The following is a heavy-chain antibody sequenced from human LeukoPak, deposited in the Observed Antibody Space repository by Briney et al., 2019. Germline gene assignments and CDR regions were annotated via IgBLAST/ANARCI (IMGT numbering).Heavy chain of an antibody. D-gene: IGHD6-19*01. J-gene: IGHJ4*02. CDR3: ARGVAGGWVLFDY. V-gene: IGHV1-69*02. CDR1: GGTFSSYT. CDR2: IIPILGIA. Sequence: GASVKVSCKASGGTFSSYTISWVRQAPGQGPEWMGRIIPILGIANYAQKFQGRVTITADKSTSTAYMELSSLRSEDTAVYYCARGVAGGWVLFDYWGQGTLVTVSS.